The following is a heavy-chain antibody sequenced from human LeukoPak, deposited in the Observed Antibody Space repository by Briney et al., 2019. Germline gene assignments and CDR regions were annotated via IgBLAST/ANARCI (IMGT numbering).Heavy chain of an antibody. Sequence: SETLSLTCTVSGGSISSSSYYWGWIRQPPGKGLEWIGSVYYSGYTYYNPSLKSRVTISVDTSNDQFSLKLSSVTAADTAVYYCAREASGSFDYYYYMDVWGKGTTVTVSS. CDR2: VYYSGYT. V-gene: IGHV4-39*02. J-gene: IGHJ6*03. D-gene: IGHD1-26*01. CDR1: GGSISSSSYY. CDR3: AREASGSFDYYYYMDV.